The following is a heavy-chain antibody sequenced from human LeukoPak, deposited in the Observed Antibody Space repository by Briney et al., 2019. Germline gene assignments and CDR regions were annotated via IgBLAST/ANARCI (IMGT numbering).Heavy chain of an antibody. Sequence: GGSLRLSCAASGFTFSDYYMSWIRQAPGKGLEWVSYISSSSSYTNYADSVKGRFTISRDNAKNSLHLQMNSLRAEDTAVYYCARGYYYYGMDVWGKGTTVTVSS. CDR3: ARGYYYYGMDV. J-gene: IGHJ6*04. CDR2: ISSSSSYT. V-gene: IGHV3-11*06. CDR1: GFTFSDYY.